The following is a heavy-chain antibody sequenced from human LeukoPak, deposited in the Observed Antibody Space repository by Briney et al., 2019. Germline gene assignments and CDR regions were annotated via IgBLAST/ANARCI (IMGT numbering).Heavy chain of an antibody. CDR2: MSYDGSNK. V-gene: IGHV3-30*04. CDR3: ARGDGNSGVDY. Sequence: GGSLRLSCAASGFTFSTYAMHWVRQAPGKGLEWVALMSYDGSNKYYADSVKGRFTISRDNSQNTLYLQMNSLRAEDTAVYYCARGDGNSGVDYWGQGTLVTVSS. CDR1: GFTFSTYA. D-gene: IGHD4-23*01. J-gene: IGHJ4*02.